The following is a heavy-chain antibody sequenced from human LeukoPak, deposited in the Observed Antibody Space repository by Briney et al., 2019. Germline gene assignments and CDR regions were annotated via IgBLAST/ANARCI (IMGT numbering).Heavy chain of an antibody. CDR3: ARDSVPAVVYGYDPTFDY. CDR2: ISAYNGNT. D-gene: IGHD5-12*01. J-gene: IGHJ4*02. Sequence: GASVKVSCKASGYTFTSYGISWVRQAPGQGLEWMGWISAYNGNTNYAQKLQGRVTITADESTSTAYMELSSLRSEDTAVYYCARDSVPAVVYGYDPTFDYWGQGTLVTVSS. CDR1: GYTFTSYG. V-gene: IGHV1-18*01.